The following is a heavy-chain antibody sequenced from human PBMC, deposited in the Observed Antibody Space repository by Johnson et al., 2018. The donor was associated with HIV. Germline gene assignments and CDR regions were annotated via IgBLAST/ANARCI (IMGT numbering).Heavy chain of an antibody. V-gene: IGHV3-23*04. CDR3: AKFGCSGGSCYSVMADAYDI. D-gene: IGHD2-15*01. Sequence: VQLVESGGGLVQPGGSLRLSCAVSGFTFTNYWMHWVRQAPGKGLVWVSAISGSGGNTYYADSVKGRFTISRDISKNTLYLQMNSLRAEDTAVYYCAKFGCSGGSCYSVMADAYDIWGQGTMVTVSS. CDR2: ISGSGGNT. J-gene: IGHJ3*02. CDR1: GFTFTNYW.